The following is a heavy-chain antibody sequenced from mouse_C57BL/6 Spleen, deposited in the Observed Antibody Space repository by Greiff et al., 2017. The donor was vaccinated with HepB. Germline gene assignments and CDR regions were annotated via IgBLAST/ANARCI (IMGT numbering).Heavy chain of an antibody. J-gene: IGHJ1*03. V-gene: IGHV1-53*01. CDR2: INPSNGGT. CDR3: ARDLNYYGSREGYFDV. Sequence: QVQLQQPGTELVKPGASVKLSCKASGYTFTSYWMHWVKQRPGQGLEWIGNINPSNGGTNYNEKFKSKATLTVDKSSSTAYMQLSSLTSEDSAVYYCARDLNYYGSREGYFDVWGTGTTVTVSS. D-gene: IGHD1-1*01. CDR1: GYTFTSYW.